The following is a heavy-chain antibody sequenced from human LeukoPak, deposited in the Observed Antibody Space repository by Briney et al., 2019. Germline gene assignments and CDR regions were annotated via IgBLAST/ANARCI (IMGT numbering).Heavy chain of an antibody. CDR3: ARDQNYYDSSGYDY. Sequence: GGSLRLSCAASGFTFSSYAMSWVRQAPGKGLEWVSYISSGSNTIYYADSVKGRFTISRDNAKKSLYLQMNSLRDEDTAVYYCARDQNYYDSSGYDYWGQGTLVTVSS. D-gene: IGHD3-22*01. V-gene: IGHV3-48*02. J-gene: IGHJ4*02. CDR2: ISSGSNTI. CDR1: GFTFSSYA.